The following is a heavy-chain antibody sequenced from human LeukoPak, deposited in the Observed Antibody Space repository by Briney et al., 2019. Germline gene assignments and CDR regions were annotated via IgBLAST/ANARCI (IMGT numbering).Heavy chain of an antibody. Sequence: GESLKISCKGSGDSFTTYWIGWVRQVPGKGLEWMGIIYLGDSDTRYSPSFQGQVTISADKSINTAYLQWSSLKASDTAMYYCVRHRNWSYDYWGQGTLVTVSS. V-gene: IGHV5-51*01. D-gene: IGHD1-7*01. CDR1: GDSFTTYW. J-gene: IGHJ4*02. CDR3: VRHRNWSYDY. CDR2: IYLGDSDT.